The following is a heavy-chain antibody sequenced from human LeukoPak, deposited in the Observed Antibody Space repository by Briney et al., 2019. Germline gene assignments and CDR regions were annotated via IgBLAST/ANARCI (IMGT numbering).Heavy chain of an antibody. CDR1: GYTFTSYG. CDR2: ISAYNGNT. CDR3: ARVVYYYDSSGYYYSDYFDY. V-gene: IGHV1-18*01. D-gene: IGHD3-22*01. J-gene: IGHJ4*02. Sequence: ASVKVSCKASGYTFTSYGISWVRQAPGQGLEWMGWISAYNGNTNYAQKLQGRVTMTTDTSTSTAYMELRSLRSDDTAVYYCARVVYYYDSSGYYYSDYFDYWGQGTLVTVSS.